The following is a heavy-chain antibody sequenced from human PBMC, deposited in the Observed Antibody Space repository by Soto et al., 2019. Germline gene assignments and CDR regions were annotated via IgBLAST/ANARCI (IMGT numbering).Heavy chain of an antibody. CDR1: GFGFSDYS. V-gene: IGHV3-23*01. CDR2: ISVSGSNT. Sequence: GGSLRLSCAASGFGFSDYSMTWVRQAPGKGLEWVSSISVSGSNTYYADSVKGRFTISRDNSRNTLSLQMNSLRAEDTAVYYCANGHSRGPFDFWGQGTLVTVSS. CDR3: ANGHSRGPFDF. J-gene: IGHJ4*02. D-gene: IGHD3-22*01.